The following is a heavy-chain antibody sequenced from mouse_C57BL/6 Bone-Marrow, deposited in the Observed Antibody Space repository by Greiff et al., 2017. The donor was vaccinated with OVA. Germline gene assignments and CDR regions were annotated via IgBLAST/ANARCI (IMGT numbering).Heavy chain of an antibody. CDR2: ISNLAYSI. CDR1: GFTFSDYG. V-gene: IGHV5-15*01. J-gene: IGHJ4*01. Sequence: EVKLVESGGGLVQPGGSLKLSCAASGFTFSDYGMAWVRQAPRKGPEWVAFISNLAYSIYYADTVTGRFPISRENAKNTLYLEMSSLRSEDTAKYYGARNLGRDAMDYWGQGTSVTVSS. CDR3: ARNLGRDAMDY. D-gene: IGHD4-1*01.